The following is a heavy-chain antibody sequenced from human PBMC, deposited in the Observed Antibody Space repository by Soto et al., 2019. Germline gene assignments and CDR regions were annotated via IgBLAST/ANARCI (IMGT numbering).Heavy chain of an antibody. Sequence: QVQLVQSGAEVKKPESSVKVSCKAPGGTFSTYAICWVRQAPGQGLEWMGGIIPMFGTANYAQRFQDRVTITADESTNTIYMEVSSLRSEDTAVYFCASGIQLWLRRINNGYSSWGQGTLLTVSS. D-gene: IGHD5-18*01. CDR2: IIPMFGTA. CDR1: GGTFSTYA. V-gene: IGHV1-69*12. CDR3: ASGIQLWLRRINNGYSS. J-gene: IGHJ4*02.